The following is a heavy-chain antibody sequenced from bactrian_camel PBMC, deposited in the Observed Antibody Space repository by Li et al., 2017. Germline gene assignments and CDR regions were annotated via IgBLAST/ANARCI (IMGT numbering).Heavy chain of an antibody. D-gene: IGHD1*01. Sequence: VKLGESGGGSVQAGGSLRLSCAAAFATDTSSRYCMGWFRQAPGAREGVARIGRSGVVWYADSVKGRFTISRDNTKNTLYLQMNNLKTEDTAVYFCAACRTYTWDRTPKGYNNWGQGTQVTVS. J-gene: IGHJ4*01. CDR2: IGRSGVV. CDR3: AACRTYTWDRTPKGYNN. CDR1: ATDTSSRYC. V-gene: IGHV3S55*01.